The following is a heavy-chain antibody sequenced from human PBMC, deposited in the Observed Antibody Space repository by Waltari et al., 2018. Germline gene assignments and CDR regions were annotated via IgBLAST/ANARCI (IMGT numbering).Heavy chain of an antibody. CDR1: GFTFSSYA. Sequence: QVQLVESGGGVVQPGRSLRLSCAASGFTFSSYAMHWVRQAPGKGLEWVAVISYDGSNKDYGESVKGRFTISRDNSKNTLYLQMNSLRAEDTAVYYCAREGIAAVQYYFDYWGQGTLVTVSS. CDR2: ISYDGSNK. V-gene: IGHV3-30-3*01. CDR3: AREGIAAVQYYFDY. J-gene: IGHJ4*02. D-gene: IGHD6-13*01.